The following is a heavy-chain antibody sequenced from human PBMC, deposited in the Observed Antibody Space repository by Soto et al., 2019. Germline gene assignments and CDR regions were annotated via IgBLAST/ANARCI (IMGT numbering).Heavy chain of an antibody. Sequence: QVQLVESGGGLVKPGGSLRLSCAASGFTFSDYYMSWIRQAPGKGLDYVSAINPSGSRTYYADSVKGRFTISRDNSKNTLYLQMNSLRAEDTAIYYCAKTPRGGDYGDWYFDLWGRGTLVTVSS. J-gene: IGHJ2*01. CDR2: INPSGSRT. CDR3: AKTPRGGDYGDWYFDL. D-gene: IGHD4-17*01. CDR1: GFTFSDYY. V-gene: IGHV3-11*01.